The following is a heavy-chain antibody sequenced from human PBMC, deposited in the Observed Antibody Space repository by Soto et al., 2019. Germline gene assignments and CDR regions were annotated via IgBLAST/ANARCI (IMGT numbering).Heavy chain of an antibody. CDR1: GASISGFY. CDR2: INHSGST. J-gene: IGHJ4*02. Sequence: SETLSLTCTVSGASISGFYWSWIRQPPGKGLEWIGEINHSGSTNYNPSLKSRVTISVDTSKNQFSLKLSSVTAADTAVYYCARGLRSYRRWITGTTGVAFDYWGQGTLVTVSS. CDR3: ARGLRSYRRWITGTTGVAFDY. D-gene: IGHD1-7*01. V-gene: IGHV4-34*01.